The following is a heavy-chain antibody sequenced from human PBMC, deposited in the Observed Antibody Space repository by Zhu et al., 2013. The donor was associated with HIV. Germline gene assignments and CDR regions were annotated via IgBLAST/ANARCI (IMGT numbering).Heavy chain of an antibody. V-gene: IGHV1-69*01. CDR2: IIPIFGTA. Sequence: VQLVQSGAEVKKPGSSVKVSCKASGGTFSSYAISWVRQAPGQGLEWMGGIIPIFGTANYAQKFQGRVTITADESTTTTYMELSSLRSEDTAIYYCVREHTSTWYAYFDDWGQGTLVTVSS. J-gene: IGHJ4*02. CDR1: GGTFSSYA. CDR3: VREHTSTWYAYFDD. D-gene: IGHD6-13*01.